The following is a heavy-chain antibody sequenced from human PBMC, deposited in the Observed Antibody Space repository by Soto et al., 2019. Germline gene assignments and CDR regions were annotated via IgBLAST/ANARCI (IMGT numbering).Heavy chain of an antibody. D-gene: IGHD2-8*01. CDR1: GGSISSSSYY. V-gene: IGHV4-39*02. J-gene: IGHJ6*03. CDR3: ARDGADIVLMGYARTAFYYYMDV. CDR2: IYYSGST. Sequence: PSETLSLTCTVSGGSISSSSYYWGWIRQPPGKGLEWIGIIYYSGSTYYNPSLKSRVTISVDTSKNQFSLKLSSVTAADTAVYYCARDGADIVLMGYARTAFYYYMDVWGKGTTVTVSS.